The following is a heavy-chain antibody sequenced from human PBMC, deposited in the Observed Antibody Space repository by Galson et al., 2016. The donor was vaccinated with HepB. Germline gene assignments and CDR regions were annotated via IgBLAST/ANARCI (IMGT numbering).Heavy chain of an antibody. CDR1: GGSFNSFA. CDR2: IIVLQGSG. D-gene: IGHD6-6*01. J-gene: IGHJ6*02. Sequence: SVKVSCKVSGGSFNSFAINWVRQAPGKGLEWMGGIIVLQGSGNYAQNFQGRVTMTADTSTSTAYMELSRLRSEDTAVYYCARDVYSTASPARYGMDVWGQGTTVTVSS. CDR3: ARDVYSTASPARYGMDV. V-gene: IGHV1-69*10.